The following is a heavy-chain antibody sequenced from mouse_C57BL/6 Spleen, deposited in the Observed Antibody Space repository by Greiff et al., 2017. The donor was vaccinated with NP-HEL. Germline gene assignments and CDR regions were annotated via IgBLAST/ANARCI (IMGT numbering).Heavy chain of an antibody. Sequence: EVKLMESGGGLVQPGGSLSLSCAASGFTFTDYYMSWVRQPPGKALEWLGFIRNKANGYTTEYSASVKGRFTISRDNSQSILYLQMNALRAADSATYSCASSRHYYGSSLDYWGQGTTLTVSS. V-gene: IGHV7-3*01. CDR2: IRNKANGYTT. J-gene: IGHJ2*01. CDR3: ASSRHYYGSSLDY. D-gene: IGHD1-1*01. CDR1: GFTFTDYY.